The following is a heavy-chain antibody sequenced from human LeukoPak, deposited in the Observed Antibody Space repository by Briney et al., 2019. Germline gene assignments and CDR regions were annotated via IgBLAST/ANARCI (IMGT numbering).Heavy chain of an antibody. CDR3: ARDSSGDYGDYRDAFDI. CDR1: GFTFSSYE. V-gene: IGHV3-48*01. Sequence: PGGSLRLSCAASGFTFSSYEMNWVRQAPGKGLEWVSYISSSSSTIYYADSVKGRFTISRDNAKNSLYLQMNSLRAEDTAVYYCARDSSGDYGDYRDAFDIWGQGTMVTVSS. J-gene: IGHJ3*02. CDR2: ISSSSSTI. D-gene: IGHD4-17*01.